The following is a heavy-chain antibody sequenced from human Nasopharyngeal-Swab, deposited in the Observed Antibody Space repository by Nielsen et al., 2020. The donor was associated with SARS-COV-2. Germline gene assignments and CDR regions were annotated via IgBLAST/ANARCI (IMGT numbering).Heavy chain of an antibody. Sequence: GGSLRLSCAASGFTFSDYYMSWIRQAPGKGLEWVSNISSSVTTIYYSDSVKGRFTISRDNAKNSLYLQMNSLRAEDTAVYYGARVAVFQMVPSNDYWGQGTLVTVSS. CDR3: ARVAVFQMVPSNDY. CDR2: ISSSVTTI. D-gene: IGHD5-24*01. J-gene: IGHJ4*02. CDR1: GFTFSDYY. V-gene: IGHV3-11*04.